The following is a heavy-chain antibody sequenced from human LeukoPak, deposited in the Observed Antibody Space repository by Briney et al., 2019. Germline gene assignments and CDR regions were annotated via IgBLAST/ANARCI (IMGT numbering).Heavy chain of an antibody. CDR3: ARHLLPYYYDSSGDYFDY. CDR2: IYPGDSDT. Sequence: GESLKIPCKGSGYSFASYWIGSVRQMPGKGLEWMGIIYPGDSDTRYSPSFQGQVTISADKSISTAYLQWSSLKASDTAMYYCARHLLPYYYDSSGDYFDYWGQGTLVTVSS. D-gene: IGHD3-22*01. CDR1: GYSFASYW. J-gene: IGHJ4*02. V-gene: IGHV5-51*01.